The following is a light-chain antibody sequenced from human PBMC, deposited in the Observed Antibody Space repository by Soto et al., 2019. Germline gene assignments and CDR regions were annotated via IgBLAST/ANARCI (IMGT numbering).Light chain of an antibody. CDR3: QQAYSFPIT. J-gene: IGKJ5*01. CDR1: QDIAGY. CDR2: GAS. Sequence: DIQMTQSPSTLSASVGDRVTITDLASQDIAGYLAWYQHKPGRTPELLIHGASRLQSGVPARFSGSGSGTDFTLSINSLQPEDFATYYCQQAYSFPITFGQGTRLEIK. V-gene: IGKV1-12*01.